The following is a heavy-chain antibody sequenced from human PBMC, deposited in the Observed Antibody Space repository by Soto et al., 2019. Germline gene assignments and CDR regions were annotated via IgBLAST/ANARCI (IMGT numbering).Heavy chain of an antibody. V-gene: IGHV3-33*07. Sequence: GGSLRLSCAASGFTFSSYGMYWVRQAPGKGLEWVAVIWNDGSYKDYADSVKGRLIISRDNSKDTVYLEMSSLRAEDTAVYYCARTYSTSWANAFDFWGQGTMVTVSS. CDR3: ARTYSTSWANAFDF. CDR2: IWNDGSYK. CDR1: GFTFSSYG. J-gene: IGHJ3*01. D-gene: IGHD2-2*01.